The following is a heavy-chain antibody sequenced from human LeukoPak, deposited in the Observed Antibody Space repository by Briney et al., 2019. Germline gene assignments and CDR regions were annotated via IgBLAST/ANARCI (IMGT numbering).Heavy chain of an antibody. CDR2: INHSGST. V-gene: IGHV4-34*01. Sequence: TGGSLRLSCAASGFTVSSNYMSWIRQPPGKGLEWIGEINHSGSTNYNPSLKSRVTISVDTSKNQFSLKLSSVTAADTAVYYCAREVYDSSGYPDAFDIWGQGTMVTVSS. D-gene: IGHD3-22*01. J-gene: IGHJ3*02. CDR3: AREVYDSSGYPDAFDI. CDR1: GFTVSSNY.